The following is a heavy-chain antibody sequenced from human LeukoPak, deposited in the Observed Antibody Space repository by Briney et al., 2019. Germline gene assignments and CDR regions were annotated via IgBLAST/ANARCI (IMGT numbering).Heavy chain of an antibody. CDR2: IGGSGGST. D-gene: IGHD3-3*01. Sequence: GGSLRLSCAASGFTFSSYAMSWVRQAPGKGLEWVSAIGGSGGSTYYADSVKGRFTISRDNSKNTLYLQMNSLRAEDTAVYYCAGGGSGYDFWSGYYDATYGMDVWGQGTTVTVSS. J-gene: IGHJ6*02. V-gene: IGHV3-23*01. CDR1: GFTFSSYA. CDR3: AGGGSGYDFWSGYYDATYGMDV.